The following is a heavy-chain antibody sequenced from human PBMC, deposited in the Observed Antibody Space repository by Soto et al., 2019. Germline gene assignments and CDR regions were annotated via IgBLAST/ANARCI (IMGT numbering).Heavy chain of an antibody. CDR3: AKGIYDSSGYYFDY. CDR1: GFTFSSYT. D-gene: IGHD3-22*01. Sequence: GGSLRLSCAASGFTFSSYTMSWVRQAPGKGLEWVSAISGSGGSTYYADSVKGRFTISRDNSKNTLYLQMNSLRAEDTAVYYCAKGIYDSSGYYFDYWGQGTLVTVSS. V-gene: IGHV3-23*01. J-gene: IGHJ4*02. CDR2: ISGSGGST.